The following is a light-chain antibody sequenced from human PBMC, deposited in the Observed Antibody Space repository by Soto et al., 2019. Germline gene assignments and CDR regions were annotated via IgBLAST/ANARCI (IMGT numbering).Light chain of an antibody. Sequence: EIVLTQSPGTLPLSPGERATLSCRASQSVSSSYLAWYQQKPGQAPRLLIYGASNRATGIPDRFSGSGSGTDFTLTITRLEPEDFAVYFCQQYGGSPRTFGQGTRLEIK. CDR3: QQYGGSPRT. J-gene: IGKJ5*01. CDR2: GAS. V-gene: IGKV3-20*01. CDR1: QSVSSSY.